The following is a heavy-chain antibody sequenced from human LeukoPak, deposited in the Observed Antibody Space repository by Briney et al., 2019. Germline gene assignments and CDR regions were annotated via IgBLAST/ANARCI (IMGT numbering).Heavy chain of an antibody. CDR3: ARGDYCSGGSCYSAYYYYGMDV. D-gene: IGHD2-15*01. CDR1: GFTVSSNY. J-gene: IGHJ6*02. Sequence: PGGSLRLSCAASGFTVSSNYMSWVRQAPGKGLEWVSVIYSGGSTHYADSVKGRFTISRDNSKNTLYLQMNSLRAEDTAVYYCARGDYCSGGSCYSAYYYYGMDVWGQGTTVTVSS. V-gene: IGHV3-66*01. CDR2: IYSGGST.